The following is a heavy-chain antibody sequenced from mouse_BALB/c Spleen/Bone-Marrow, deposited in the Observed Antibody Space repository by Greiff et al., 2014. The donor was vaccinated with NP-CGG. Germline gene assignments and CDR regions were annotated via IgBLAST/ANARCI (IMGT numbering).Heavy chain of an antibody. D-gene: IGHD1-1*01. J-gene: IGHJ3*01. CDR3: ARVTTAWFAY. CDR2: IRNKANGYTT. CDR1: GFTFTDYY. V-gene: IGHV7-3*02. Sequence: EVKVVESGGGLVQPGGSLRLSCATSGFTFTDYYMSWVRQPPGKALEWLGFIRNKANGYTTEYSASVKGRFTISRDNSQSILYLQMNTLRAEDSATYYCARVTTAWFAYWGQGTLVTVS.